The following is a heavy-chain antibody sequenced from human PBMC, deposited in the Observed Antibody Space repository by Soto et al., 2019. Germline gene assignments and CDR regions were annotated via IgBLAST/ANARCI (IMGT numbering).Heavy chain of an antibody. Sequence: PSETLSLTCTVSGGSISSSSYYWGWIRQPPGKGLEWIGRIYYSGSTYYNPSLKSRVTISVDTSKNQFSLKLSSVTAADTAVYYCARHQNWNYFWSGHARKLYYFDSWGQGTLVTV. D-gene: IGHD1-7*01. CDR3: ARHQNWNYFWSGHARKLYYFDS. V-gene: IGHV4-39*01. CDR2: IYYSGST. CDR1: GGSISSSSYY. J-gene: IGHJ4*02.